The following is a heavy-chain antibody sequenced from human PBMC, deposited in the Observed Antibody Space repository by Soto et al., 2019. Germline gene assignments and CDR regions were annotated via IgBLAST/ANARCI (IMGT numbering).Heavy chain of an antibody. V-gene: IGHV1-3*01. J-gene: IGHJ5*02. CDR2: INPDNGNT. CDR3: ARGIATGQLDP. Sequence: ASVKVSCKASGYTFTRYTMNWVRQAPGQRLEWMGWINPDNGNTKSSQRFQDRVIITRDTSASTAYMDLSSLRSEDTAVYYCARGIATGQLDPWGQGTLVTAPQ. D-gene: IGHD2-15*01. CDR1: GYTFTRYT.